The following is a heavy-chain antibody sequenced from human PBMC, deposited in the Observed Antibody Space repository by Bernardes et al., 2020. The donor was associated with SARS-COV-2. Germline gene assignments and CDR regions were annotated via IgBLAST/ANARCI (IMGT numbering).Heavy chain of an antibody. J-gene: IGHJ5*02. CDR3: TRDPVPAAIVVDNWFDP. D-gene: IGHD2-2*02. CDR1: GFTFGDYA. CDR2: IRSKAYGGTT. Sequence: GGSLRLSCTASGFTFGDYAMSWFRQAPGKGLEWVGFIRSKAYGGTTEYAASVKGRFTISRDDSKSIAYLQMNSLKTEDTAVYYCTRDPVPAAIVVDNWFDPWGQGTLVTVSS. V-gene: IGHV3-49*03.